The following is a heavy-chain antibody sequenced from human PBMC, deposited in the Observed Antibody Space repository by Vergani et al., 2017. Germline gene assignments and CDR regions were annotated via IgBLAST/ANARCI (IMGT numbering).Heavy chain of an antibody. CDR3: AGDGSSWQRADY. V-gene: IGHV4-59*01. CDR1: GVSITTYY. CDR2: IYYSGST. D-gene: IGHD6-13*01. Sequence: QVRLQESGPGLVKPSETLSLICTVSGVSITTYYWSWVRRPPGKGLEWLGYIYYSGSTTYNPSLKSRLTISVDTSKNQFSLRLSSVTAADTALYYCAGDGSSWQRADYWGQGTLVTVSS. J-gene: IGHJ4*02.